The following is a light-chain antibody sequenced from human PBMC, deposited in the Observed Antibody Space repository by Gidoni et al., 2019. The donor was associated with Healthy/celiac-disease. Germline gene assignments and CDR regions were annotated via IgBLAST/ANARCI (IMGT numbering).Light chain of an antibody. CDR3: QQSYSTPLT. CDR2: AAS. CDR1: QSISSY. V-gene: IGKV1-39*01. J-gene: IGKJ4*01. Sequence: IQMTQSPSSLSASVGDRVTITCRASQSISSYLNWYQQKPGKAPNLLIYAASSLQSGVPSRFSGSGSGTDFTLTISSLQPEDFATYYCQQSYSTPLTFGGXTKVEIK.